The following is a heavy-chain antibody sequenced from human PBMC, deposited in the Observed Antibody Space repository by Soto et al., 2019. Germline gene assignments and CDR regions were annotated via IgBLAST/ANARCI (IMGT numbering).Heavy chain of an antibody. CDR2: IIPILGIA. Sequence: QVQLVQSGAEVKKPGSSVKVSCKASGGTFSSYTISGGRQAPGQGLEWMGRIIPILGIANNAQKCQGRVTITGDKPTSTDYMALRSLRSDDMAVYYYARDRPVLWFGESPCSLFAPWGQGPLVTVSS. V-gene: IGHV1-69*08. CDR3: ARDRPVLWFGESPCSLFAP. D-gene: IGHD3-10*01. J-gene: IGHJ5*02. CDR1: GGTFSSYT.